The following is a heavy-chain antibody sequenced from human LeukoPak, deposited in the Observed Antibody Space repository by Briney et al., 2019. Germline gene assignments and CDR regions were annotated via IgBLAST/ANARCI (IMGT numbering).Heavy chain of an antibody. CDR2: ISSSSSTI. CDR1: GFTFSDYY. Sequence: GGSLRLSCAASGFTFSDYYMSWIRQAPGKGLEWVSYISSSSSTIYYADSVKGRFTISRDNAKNSLYLQMNSLRDEDTAVYYCARLFPHDYGDYGPFGYWGQGTLVTVSS. D-gene: IGHD4-17*01. V-gene: IGHV3-11*04. CDR3: ARLFPHDYGDYGPFGY. J-gene: IGHJ4*02.